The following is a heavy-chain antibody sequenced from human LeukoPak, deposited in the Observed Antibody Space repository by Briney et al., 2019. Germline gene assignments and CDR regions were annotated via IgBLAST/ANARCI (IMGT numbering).Heavy chain of an antibody. V-gene: IGHV1-69*04. D-gene: IGHD5-18*01. CDR2: IIPIFGIA. J-gene: IGHJ4*02. CDR1: GGTFSSYA. Sequence: ASVKVSCKASGGTFSSYAISWVRQAPGQGLEWRGRIIPIFGIANYAQKFQGRVTITADKSTSTAYMELSSLRSEDTAVYYCARGLRGYSYGYLDYWGQGTLVTVSS. CDR3: ARGLRGYSYGYLDY.